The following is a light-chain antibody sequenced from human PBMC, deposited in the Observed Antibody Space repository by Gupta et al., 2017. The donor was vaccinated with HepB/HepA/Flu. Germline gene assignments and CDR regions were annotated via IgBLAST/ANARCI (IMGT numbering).Light chain of an antibody. CDR2: SNN. V-gene: IGLV1-44*01. J-gene: IGLJ2*01. Sequence: SVLTQPPPPSGTPGQRVTISCSGSSSNIGSNTVNWYQQLPGTAPKLLIYSNNQRPSGVPDRFSGSKSGTSASLAISGLQSEDEADYYCAAWDDSLNGVVFGGGTKLTVL. CDR3: AAWDDSLNGVV. CDR1: SSNIGSNT.